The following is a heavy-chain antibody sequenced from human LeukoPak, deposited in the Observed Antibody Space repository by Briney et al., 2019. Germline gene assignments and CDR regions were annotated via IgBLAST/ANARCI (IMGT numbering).Heavy chain of an antibody. CDR3: ARASGGWYGLFDY. V-gene: IGHV4-59*08. CDR2: IYYSGST. CDR1: GGSVTSTNW. J-gene: IGHJ4*02. D-gene: IGHD6-19*01. Sequence: PSETLSLTCGVSGGSVTSTNWWTWVRQPPGKGLEWIGYIYYSGSTSYNPSLKSRVTISVDTSKNQFSLKLSSVTAADTAVYYCARASGGWYGLFDYWGQGTLVTVSS.